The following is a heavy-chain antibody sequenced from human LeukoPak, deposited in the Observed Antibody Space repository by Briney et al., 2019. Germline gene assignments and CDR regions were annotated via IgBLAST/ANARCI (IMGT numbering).Heavy chain of an antibody. V-gene: IGHV5-51*01. CDR2: IYPGDSDT. CDR3: ARKIGYCSSTSCSDYYYYGMDV. CDR1: GYSFTSYW. J-gene: IGHJ6*02. D-gene: IGHD2-2*01. Sequence: GGSLKISCKGSGYSFTSYWIGWVRQMPGKGLEWMGIIYPGDSDTRYSPSFQGQVTISADKSISTAYLQWSSLKASDTAMYYCARKIGYCSSTSCSDYYYYGMDVWGQGTTVTVSS.